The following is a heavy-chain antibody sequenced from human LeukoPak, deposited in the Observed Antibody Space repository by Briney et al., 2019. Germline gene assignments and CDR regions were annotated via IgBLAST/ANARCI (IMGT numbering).Heavy chain of an antibody. V-gene: IGHV1-2*02. D-gene: IGHD3-10*01. CDR1: GYTFTGYY. CDR2: INPNSGGT. J-gene: IGHJ4*02. CDR3: ARDRLSSGSFQVGPQYSFDY. Sequence: ASVKVSCKASGYTFTGYYMHWVRQAPGQGLEWMGWINPNSGGTNYTQKFQGRVTMTRDTSISTACMELSRLRSDDTAVYYCARDRLSSGSFQVGPQYSFDYWGQGTLVTVSS.